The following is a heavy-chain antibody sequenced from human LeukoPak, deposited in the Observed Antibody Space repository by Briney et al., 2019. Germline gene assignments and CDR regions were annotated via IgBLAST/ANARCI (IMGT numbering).Heavy chain of an antibody. D-gene: IGHD6-13*01. V-gene: IGHV3-48*01. Sequence: GFXXXSXXXXWAXQAPGKXXXXXSYISSSSSTIDYADSVKGRFTISRDNAKNALYLQMNSLRAEDTAVYYCAAAAAGYYFDYWGQGTLVTVSS. CDR1: GFXXXSXX. J-gene: IGHJ4*02. CDR3: AAAAAGYYFDY. CDR2: ISSSSSTI.